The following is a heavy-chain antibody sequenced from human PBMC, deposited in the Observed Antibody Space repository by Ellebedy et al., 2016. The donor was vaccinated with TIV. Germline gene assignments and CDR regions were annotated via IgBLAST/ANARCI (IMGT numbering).Heavy chain of an antibody. CDR3: ARTSGTFYFDS. J-gene: IGHJ4*02. CDR2: TYYPGSA. D-gene: IGHD1-26*01. V-gene: IGHV4-31*03. CDR1: GGSIDRGGFS. Sequence: SETLSLXCTVSGGSIDRGGFSWTWIRQHPGRSLEWLGNTYYPGSALYNPSLKSRLSISIDTSKNHFSLKLSSVTAADTALYYCARTSGTFYFDSWGQGTLVAVSS.